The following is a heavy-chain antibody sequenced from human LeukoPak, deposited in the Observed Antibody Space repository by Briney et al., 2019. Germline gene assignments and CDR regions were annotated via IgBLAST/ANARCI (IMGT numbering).Heavy chain of an antibody. Sequence: ASVTVSCTASGGTFSSYAISWVRQAPGQGLEWMGGIIPIFGTANYAQKFQGRVTITADESTSTAYMELSSLRSEDTAVYYCARDPLRPSYSSSWVGLDYYGMDVWGQGTTVTVSS. CDR1: GGTFSSYA. J-gene: IGHJ6*02. CDR2: IIPIFGTA. D-gene: IGHD6-13*01. V-gene: IGHV1-69*13. CDR3: ARDPLRPSYSSSWVGLDYYGMDV.